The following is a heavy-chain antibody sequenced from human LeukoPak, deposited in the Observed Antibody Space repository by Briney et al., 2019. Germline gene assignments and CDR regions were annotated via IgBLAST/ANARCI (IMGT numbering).Heavy chain of an antibody. CDR2: VSGSGGDT. D-gene: IGHD3-3*01. Sequence: GRSLRLSCAASGFPFSSYAMSWVRQGPGKGLEWVSVVSGSGGDTYYADSVKGRFTISRDNSKNTLYLQMNSLRAEDAAVYYCARGFDFWSGYGYYFDYWGQGTLVTVSS. CDR3: ARGFDFWSGYGYYFDY. J-gene: IGHJ4*02. V-gene: IGHV3-23*01. CDR1: GFPFSSYA.